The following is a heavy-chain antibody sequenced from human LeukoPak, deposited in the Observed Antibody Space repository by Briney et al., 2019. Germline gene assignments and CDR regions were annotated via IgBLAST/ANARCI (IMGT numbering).Heavy chain of an antibody. J-gene: IGHJ4*02. V-gene: IGHV3-48*04. CDR2: ISSSISSK. CDR1: GFTFSSYS. D-gene: IGHD5-24*01. CDR3: ARALGDGYNPFDY. Sequence: GGSLRLSCVASGFTFSSYSMNWVRQAPGKGLEWVSYISSSISSKNYADSVKGRFTISRDNAKNSLYLQMNSLRAEDTAVYYCARALGDGYNPFDYWGQGTLVTVSS.